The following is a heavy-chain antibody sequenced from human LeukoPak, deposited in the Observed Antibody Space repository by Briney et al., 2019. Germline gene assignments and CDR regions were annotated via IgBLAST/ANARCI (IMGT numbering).Heavy chain of an antibody. CDR1: GYTFTGYY. CDR2: ISAYNGNT. CDR3: ARDSSGWYASFDY. J-gene: IGHJ4*02. V-gene: IGHV1-18*01. Sequence: GASVKVSCKASGYTFTGYYMHWVRQAPGQGLEWMGWISAYNGNTNYAQKLQGRVTMTTDTSTSTAYMELRSLRSDDTAVYYCARDSSGWYASFDYWGQGTLVTVSS. D-gene: IGHD6-19*01.